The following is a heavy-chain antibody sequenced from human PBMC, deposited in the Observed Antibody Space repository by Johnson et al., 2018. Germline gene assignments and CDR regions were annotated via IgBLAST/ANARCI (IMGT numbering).Heavy chain of an antibody. J-gene: IGHJ3*02. Sequence: QVQLVQSGGGVVEPGRSLRLSCAASGFTFSSYGMHWVRQAPGKGLEWVAVIWYDGSIKYYADSVKGRFTTSSYNSKNTLYLQMHRLRDEDTAVSYCASPMYSRAAFDIWGQGTMVTVSS. V-gene: IGHV3-33*01. D-gene: IGHD6-13*01. CDR3: ASPMYSRAAFDI. CDR2: IWYDGSIK. CDR1: GFTFSSYG.